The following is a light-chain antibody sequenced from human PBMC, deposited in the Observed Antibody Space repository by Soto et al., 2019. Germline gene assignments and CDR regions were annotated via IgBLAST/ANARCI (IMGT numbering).Light chain of an antibody. CDR2: GAS. V-gene: IGKV3-20*01. CDR3: QQYGSSPT. CDR1: QSVSSSY. J-gene: IGKJ1*01. Sequence: EIVLNQSPGTLSLPPGERATLSCRASQSVSSSYLAWYQQKPGQAPRLLIYGASSRATGIPDRFSGSGSGTDFTLAISRLEPEDFAVYYCQQYGSSPTFGQGTKVDI.